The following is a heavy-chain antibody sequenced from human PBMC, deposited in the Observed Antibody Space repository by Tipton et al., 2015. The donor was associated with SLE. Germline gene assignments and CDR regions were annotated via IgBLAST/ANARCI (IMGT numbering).Heavy chain of an antibody. D-gene: IGHD3-10*01. V-gene: IGHV4-34*01. J-gene: IGHJ3*01. Sequence: TLSLTCTVSDGSISSYYWSWVRQPPGKGLEWIGEINHSGSTNYNPSLKSRVTISVDTSKNQFSLKLSSVTAADTAVYYCARDRGDEASDPFDLWGQGTMVIVSS. CDR2: INHSGST. CDR3: ARDRGDEASDPFDL. CDR1: DGSISSYY.